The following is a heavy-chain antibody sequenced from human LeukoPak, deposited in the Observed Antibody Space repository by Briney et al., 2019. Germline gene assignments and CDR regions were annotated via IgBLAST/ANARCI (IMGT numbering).Heavy chain of an antibody. CDR2: IYTSGST. V-gene: IGHV4-4*07. Sequence: PSETLSLTCTVSGGSISSYYWSWIRQPAGKGLEWTGRIYTSGSTNYNPSLKSRVTMSVDTSKNQFSLNLSSVTAADTAVYYCARDALYCSSTSCYRYWYFDLWGRGTLVTVSS. CDR1: GGSISSYY. CDR3: ARDALYCSSTSCYRYWYFDL. D-gene: IGHD2-2*01. J-gene: IGHJ2*01.